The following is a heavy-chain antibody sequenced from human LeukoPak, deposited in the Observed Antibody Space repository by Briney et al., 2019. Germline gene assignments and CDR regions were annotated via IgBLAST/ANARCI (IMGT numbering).Heavy chain of an antibody. J-gene: IGHJ4*02. Sequence: ASVKVSCKASGSSFTSYGISWVRQAPGQGVEWMGWISAYNGNTNYAQKLQGRVTMTTDTSTSTAYMVLRSLRTDDTAVYYSVRGGVGVRFLCSSTSCFRFDYWGQGTLVTVSS. D-gene: IGHD2-2*01. CDR1: GSSFTSYG. CDR2: ISAYNGNT. CDR3: VRGGVGVRFLCSSTSCFRFDY. V-gene: IGHV1-18*01.